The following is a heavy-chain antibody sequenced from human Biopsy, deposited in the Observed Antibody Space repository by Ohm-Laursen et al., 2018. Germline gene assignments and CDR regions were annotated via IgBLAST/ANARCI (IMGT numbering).Heavy chain of an antibody. CDR1: GYTFTGYY. J-gene: IGHJ6*02. D-gene: IGHD3-16*01. Sequence: SVKVSCKASGYTFTGYYLHWVRQAPGQGLEWMGWINPDNGGTIHAQKFQGRVTVTRDTSISTGYVEVTSLRSDDTAVYYCVRSRAGGATWGMDVWGQGTTVTVSS. V-gene: IGHV1-2*02. CDR3: VRSRAGGATWGMDV. CDR2: INPDNGGT.